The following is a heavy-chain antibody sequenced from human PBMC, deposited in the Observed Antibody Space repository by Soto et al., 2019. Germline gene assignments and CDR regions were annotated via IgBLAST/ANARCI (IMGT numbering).Heavy chain of an antibody. J-gene: IGHJ5*02. D-gene: IGHD3-10*01. V-gene: IGHV4-34*01. CDR3: ARDLRITMVRGVLGGDTNCFDP. CDR1: GGSFSGYY. Sequence: PSETLSLTCAVYGGSFSGYYWSWIRQPPGKGLEWIGEINHSGSTNYNPSLKSRVTISVDTSKNQFSLKLSSVTAADTAVCYCARDLRITMVRGVLGGDTNCFDPWGREPLVTVS. CDR2: INHSGST.